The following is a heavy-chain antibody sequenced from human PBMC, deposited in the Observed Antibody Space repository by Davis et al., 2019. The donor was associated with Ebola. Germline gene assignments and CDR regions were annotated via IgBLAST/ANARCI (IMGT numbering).Heavy chain of an antibody. CDR3: AVPGIAAAGTPPGAQNYFDY. J-gene: IGHJ4*02. CDR2: MNPNSGGT. Sequence: ASVKVSCKASGYTFTSYDINWVRQATGQGLEWMGWMNPNSGGTNYAQKFQGRVTMTRDTSISTAYMELSRLRSDDTAVYYCAVPGIAAAGTPPGAQNYFDYWGQGTLVTVSS. V-gene: IGHV1-2*02. CDR1: GYTFTSYD. D-gene: IGHD6-13*01.